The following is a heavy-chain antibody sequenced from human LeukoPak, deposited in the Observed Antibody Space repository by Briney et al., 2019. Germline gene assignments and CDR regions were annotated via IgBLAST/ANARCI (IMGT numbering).Heavy chain of an antibody. V-gene: IGHV3-30*02. D-gene: IGHD3-22*01. J-gene: IGHJ6*03. CDR3: AKVLLGYYYDSSGYYNYMDV. CDR1: GFTFSTYG. Sequence: GGSLRLSCAASGFTFSTYGMHWVRQAPGKGLEWVAFIRYDGSNKYYADSVKRRFTISRDNSKNTLYLQMNSLRAEDTAVYYCAKVLLGYYYDSSGYYNYMDVWGKGTTVTVSS. CDR2: IRYDGSNK.